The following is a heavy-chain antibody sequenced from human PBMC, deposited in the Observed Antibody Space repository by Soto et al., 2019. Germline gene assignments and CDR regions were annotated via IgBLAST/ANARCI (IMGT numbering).Heavy chain of an antibody. D-gene: IGHD4-4*01. CDR3: ARGSKTTETVGGDFDP. CDR1: GYTFTDCY. V-gene: IGHV1-2*04. Sequence: QVQLVQSGAEVKKPGASVKVSCKTSGYTFTDCYIHWVRQAPGHGLEWMGWINPDNGGTKYVQKFQDWVTLTRDTSITTAYMAQSRLKSDDTAVYYCARGSKTTETVGGDFDPWGQGTLVTVSS. CDR2: INPDNGGT. J-gene: IGHJ5*02.